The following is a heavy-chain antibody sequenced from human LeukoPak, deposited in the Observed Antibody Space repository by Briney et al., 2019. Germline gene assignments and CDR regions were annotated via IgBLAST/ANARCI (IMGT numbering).Heavy chain of an antibody. J-gene: IGHJ6*02. CDR1: GGSISSYY. CDR3: ARNHYYYGMDV. CDR2: IYYSGST. Sequence: SETLSLTCTVSGGSISSYYWSWIRQPPGRGLEWIGYIYYSGSTNYNPSLKSRVTISVDTSKNQFSLKLSSVTAADTAVYYCARNHYYYGMDVWGQGTTVTVSS. V-gene: IGHV4-59*08.